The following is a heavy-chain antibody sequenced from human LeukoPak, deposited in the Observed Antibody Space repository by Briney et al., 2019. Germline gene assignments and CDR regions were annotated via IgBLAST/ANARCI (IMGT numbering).Heavy chain of an antibody. D-gene: IGHD6-13*01. CDR1: GFTFSSYG. CDR2: IWYDGSNK. CDR3: ARGNSSSWSNADSYAFDI. V-gene: IGHV3-33*01. Sequence: GGSLRLSCAASGFTFSSYGMHWVPQAPGKGLEWVAVIWYDGSNKYYADSVKGRFTISRDNSKNTLYLQMNSLRAEDTAVYYCARGNSSSWSNADSYAFDIWGQGTMVTVSS. J-gene: IGHJ3*02.